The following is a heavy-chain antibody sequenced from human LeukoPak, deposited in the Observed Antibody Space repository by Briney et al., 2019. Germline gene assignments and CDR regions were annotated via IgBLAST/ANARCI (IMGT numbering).Heavy chain of an antibody. CDR1: GFTFSSYS. CDR2: ISSSSSTI. V-gene: IGHV3-48*01. CDR3: ARHHDTLTGYPLDY. D-gene: IGHD3-9*01. J-gene: IGHJ4*02. Sequence: PGGSLRLSCAASGFTFSSYSMNWVRQAPGKGLEWVSYISSSSSTIYYADSVKGRFTISRDNAKNSLYLQMNSLRAEDTAVYYCARHHDTLTGYPLDYWGQGTLVTVSS.